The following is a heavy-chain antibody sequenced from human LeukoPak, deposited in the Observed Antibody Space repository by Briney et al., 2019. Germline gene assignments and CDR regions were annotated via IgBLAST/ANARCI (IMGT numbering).Heavy chain of an antibody. CDR2: INPNSGGT. D-gene: IGHD3-22*01. V-gene: IGHV1-2*02. CDR3: ARDRRVTYYYDSSGYWLFDYYGMDV. J-gene: IGHJ6*02. CDR1: GYTFTGYY. Sequence: ASVKVSCKASGYTFTGYYMHWLRQAPGQGLEWMGWINPNSGGTNYAQKFQGRVTMTRDTSISTAYMELSRLRSDDTAVYYCARDRRVTYYYDSSGYWLFDYYGMDVWGQGTTVTVSS.